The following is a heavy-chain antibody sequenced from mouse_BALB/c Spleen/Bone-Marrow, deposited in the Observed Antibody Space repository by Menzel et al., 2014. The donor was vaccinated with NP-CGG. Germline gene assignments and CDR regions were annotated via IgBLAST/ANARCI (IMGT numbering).Heavy chain of an antibody. D-gene: IGHD1-1*01. V-gene: IGHV3-1*02. J-gene: IGHJ1*01. CDR1: GYPITSSYS. CDR2: IHYSGST. CDR3: ASSTTVVADGYFDV. Sequence: EVQGVESGPDLVKPSQSLSLTCTVTGYPITSSYSWHWIRQFPGNKLEWMGYIHYSGSTNYNPSLKSRISITRDTSKNQFFLQLNSVTTEDTATYYGASSTTVVADGYFDVWGAGTTVTVSS.